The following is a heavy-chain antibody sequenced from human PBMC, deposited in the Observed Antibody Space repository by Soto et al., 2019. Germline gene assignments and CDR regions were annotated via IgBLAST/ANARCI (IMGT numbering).Heavy chain of an antibody. J-gene: IGHJ5*02. CDR3: ARDWHPRFDP. CDR2: ISPSSSET. Sequence: QVQLVQSGPEVKKPGASVKVSCKASGYSFSSYGITWVRQAPGQGLEWMGWISPSSSETNYAQKFQGRVTVTTDTSTTTTYLELRSLKSDDTAVYYCARDWHPRFDPWGPGTLVTVSS. CDR1: GYSFSSYG. V-gene: IGHV1-18*01.